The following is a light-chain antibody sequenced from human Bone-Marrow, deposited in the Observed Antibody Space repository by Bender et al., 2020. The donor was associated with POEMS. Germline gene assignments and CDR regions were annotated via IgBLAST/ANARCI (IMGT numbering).Light chain of an antibody. V-gene: IGLV1-44*01. Sequence: QSVLTLPPSASGTPWQRVTISCSGSSSKFGSYPVNWYQQLPGAAPKLVIFNNSQRPSGVPDRFSGSNSGTSASLAISGLLSDDEADFYCATWDDSLNGWVFGGGTKLTVL. J-gene: IGLJ3*02. CDR2: NNS. CDR3: ATWDDSLNGWV. CDR1: SSKFGSYP.